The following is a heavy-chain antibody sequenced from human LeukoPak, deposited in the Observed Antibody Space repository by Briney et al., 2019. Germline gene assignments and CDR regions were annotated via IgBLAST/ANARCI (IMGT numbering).Heavy chain of an antibody. V-gene: IGHV4-34*01. J-gene: IGHJ4*02. CDR3: ASFRWGVGFEY. Sequence: SETLSLTCAVYGGSFSGYYWSCIRQPPGQGLEWIGEINHSGSTNYNPSLKSRITISVDTSKNQFSLKLNSVLAADPAVYYCASFRWGVGFEYWGQGTLVTVSS. D-gene: IGHD3-16*01. CDR1: GGSFSGYY. CDR2: INHSGST.